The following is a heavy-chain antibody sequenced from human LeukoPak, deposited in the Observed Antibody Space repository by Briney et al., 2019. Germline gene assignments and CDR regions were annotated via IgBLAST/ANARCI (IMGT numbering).Heavy chain of an antibody. D-gene: IGHD5-18*01. V-gene: IGHV1-2*02. CDR2: INPNSGGT. Sequence: PMASVKVSCKASGYTFTGYYMHWVRQAPGQGLEWMGWINPNSGGTNYAQKFQGRVTMTRDTSISTAYMELSRLRSDDTAVYYCARVLTRIQLWLRPFAYWGQGTLVTVSS. CDR3: ARVLTRIQLWLRPFAY. CDR1: GYTFTGYY. J-gene: IGHJ4*02.